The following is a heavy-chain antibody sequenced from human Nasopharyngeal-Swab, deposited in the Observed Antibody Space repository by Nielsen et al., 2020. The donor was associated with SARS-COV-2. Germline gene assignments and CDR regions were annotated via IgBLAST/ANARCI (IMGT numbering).Heavy chain of an antibody. J-gene: IGHJ4*02. CDR1: GFTFDDYG. Sequence: SLKISCAASGFTFDDYGMHWVRQAPGKGPEWVSGISWDGLTIGYADSVKGRFTISRDNAKNSLYLQMNSLRVEDMAFYYCAKATNARYDFWSGSFDYWGQGTLVTVSS. CDR3: AKATNARYDFWSGSFDY. D-gene: IGHD3-3*01. V-gene: IGHV3-9*03. CDR2: ISWDGLTI.